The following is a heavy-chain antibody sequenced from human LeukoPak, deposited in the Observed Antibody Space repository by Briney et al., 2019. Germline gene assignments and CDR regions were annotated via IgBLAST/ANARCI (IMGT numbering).Heavy chain of an antibody. D-gene: IGHD6-13*01. J-gene: IGHJ4*02. CDR3: AKDYGYSSSWYDY. CDR1: GFTFDDYG. V-gene: IGHV3-9*01. CDR2: ISWNSASV. Sequence: GGSLRLSCEASGFTFDDYGMHWVRQAPGKGLEWVSTISWNSASVGYVDSVKGRFTISRDNAKKTLYLQMNSLRPEDTTLYYCAKDYGYSSSWYDYWGQGTLVTVSS.